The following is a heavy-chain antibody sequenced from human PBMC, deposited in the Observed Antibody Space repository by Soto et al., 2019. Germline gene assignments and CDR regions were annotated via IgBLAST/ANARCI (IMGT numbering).Heavy chain of an antibody. V-gene: IGHV1-8*01. Sequence: QVQLVQSGAEVKKPGASVKVSCKASGYTFTSYDINWVRQATGQGLEWMGWMNPNSGNTGYAQKFQGRVTMTRNTSISTAYMELSSLRSEDTAVYYCARDRLVPAAMGRGWFDPWGQGPLVTVSS. CDR3: ARDRLVPAAMGRGWFDP. CDR2: MNPNSGNT. J-gene: IGHJ5*02. D-gene: IGHD2-2*01. CDR1: GYTFTSYD.